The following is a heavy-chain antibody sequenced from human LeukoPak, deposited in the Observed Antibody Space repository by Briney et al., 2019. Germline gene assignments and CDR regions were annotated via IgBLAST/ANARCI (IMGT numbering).Heavy chain of an antibody. CDR1: GFTFFSYE. J-gene: IGHJ4*02. CDR2: ISSSATTK. D-gene: IGHD6-13*01. Sequence: GGSLRPSCAASGFTFFSYEMYWVRQAPGKGLEWVSYISSSATTKYYADSVKGRFTISRDNAKSSLYLQMNSLRVDDTAVYYCARALPSSWYFFDYWGQGALVTVSS. CDR3: ARALPSSWYFFDY. V-gene: IGHV3-48*03.